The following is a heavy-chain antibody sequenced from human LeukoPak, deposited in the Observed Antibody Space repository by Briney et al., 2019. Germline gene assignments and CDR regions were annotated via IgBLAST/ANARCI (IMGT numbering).Heavy chain of an antibody. V-gene: IGHV3-33*01. D-gene: IGHD3-22*01. CDR1: GFTFSSFG. J-gene: IGHJ4*02. CDR2: IWYDGVNK. CDR3: ARDRDYFDISTYVHFDY. Sequence: GRSLRLSCAASGFTFSSFGMHWVRQAPGKGLEGLAIIWYDGVNKYYADSVKGRFTISRDNSKNTLYLQMNSLRAEDTAVYYCARDRDYFDISTYVHFDYWGQGILVTVSS.